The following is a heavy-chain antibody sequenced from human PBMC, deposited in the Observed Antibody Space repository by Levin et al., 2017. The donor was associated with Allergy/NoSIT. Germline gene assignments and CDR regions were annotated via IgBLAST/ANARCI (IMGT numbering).Heavy chain of an antibody. V-gene: IGHV4-31*03. CDR1: GGSISSGGYY. Sequence: PSQTLSLTCTVSGGSISSGGYYWSWIRQHPGMGLEWIGDIYYSGSTYFNPSLKSRATISVDTSKNEFSLKVPSVTAADTAVYYCARTTRYTSGWNWLDPWGQGILVTVSS. J-gene: IGHJ5*02. CDR2: IYYSGST. D-gene: IGHD6-19*01. CDR3: ARTTRYTSGWNWLDP.